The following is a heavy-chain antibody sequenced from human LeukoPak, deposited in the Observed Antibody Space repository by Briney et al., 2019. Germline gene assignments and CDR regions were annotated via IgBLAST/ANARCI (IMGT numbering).Heavy chain of an antibody. D-gene: IGHD2-2*01. CDR1: GYTFTGYY. CDR2: INPNSGGT. Sequence: ASVKVSCKASGYTFTGYYMHWVRQAPGQGLEWMGWINPNSGGTNYAQKFQGRVTMTRDTSISTAYMELSRLRSDDTAVYYCARDFADIVVVPGYGMDVWSQGTTVTVSS. CDR3: ARDFADIVVVPGYGMDV. J-gene: IGHJ6*02. V-gene: IGHV1-2*02.